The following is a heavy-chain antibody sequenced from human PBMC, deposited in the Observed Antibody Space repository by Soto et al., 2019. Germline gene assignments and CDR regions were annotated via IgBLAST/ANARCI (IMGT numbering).Heavy chain of an antibody. V-gene: IGHV3-23*01. Sequence: GGSLRLSFAASGFTFSSYAMSWVRQAPGKGLEWVSAISGSGGSTYYADSVKGRFTISRDNSKNTLYLQMNSLRAEDTAVYYCGRTDIVASPAIRKNKYGMDVWGQGTTVTVS. CDR3: GRTDIVASPAIRKNKYGMDV. J-gene: IGHJ6*02. CDR2: ISGSGGST. CDR1: GFTFSSYA. D-gene: IGHD2-15*01.